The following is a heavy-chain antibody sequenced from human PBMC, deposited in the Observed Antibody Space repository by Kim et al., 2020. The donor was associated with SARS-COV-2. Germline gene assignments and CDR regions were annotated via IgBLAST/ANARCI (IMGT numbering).Heavy chain of an antibody. D-gene: IGHD3-10*01. Sequence: SLKSRVTISVDTSKNQFSLKLSSVTAADTAVYYCAREDYYYGSGRNYFDYWGQGTLVTVSS. V-gene: IGHV4-34*01. J-gene: IGHJ4*02. CDR3: AREDYYYGSGRNYFDY.